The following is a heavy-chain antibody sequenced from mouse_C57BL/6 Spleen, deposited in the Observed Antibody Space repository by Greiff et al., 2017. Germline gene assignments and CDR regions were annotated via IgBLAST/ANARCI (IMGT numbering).Heavy chain of an antibody. J-gene: IGHJ2*01. Sequence: VQLQQSGTVLARPGASVKMSCKTSGYTFTSYWMHWVKQRPGQGLEWIGAIYPGNSDTSYNQQFKGKAKLTAVTSASTAYMDISSLTTEDSAVYYCTRGSSYYYFDYWGQGTTVTVSS. D-gene: IGHD1-1*01. CDR1: GYTFTSYW. CDR2: IYPGNSDT. V-gene: IGHV1-5*01. CDR3: TRGSSYYYFDY.